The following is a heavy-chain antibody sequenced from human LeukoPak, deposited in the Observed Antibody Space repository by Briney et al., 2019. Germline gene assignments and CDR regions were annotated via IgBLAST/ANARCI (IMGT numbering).Heavy chain of an antibody. D-gene: IGHD3-22*01. V-gene: IGHV3-9*01. CDR3: AKGSPYYYDSIGYYLDY. Sequence: GGSLRLSCAASGFTFDDYAMHWVRQAPGKGLEWVSGINWNGGSIGYADSVKGRFTISRDNAKNSLYLQMNSLRPEDTALYYCAKGSPYYYDSIGYYLDYWGQGTLVTVSS. CDR1: GFTFDDYA. J-gene: IGHJ4*02. CDR2: INWNGGSI.